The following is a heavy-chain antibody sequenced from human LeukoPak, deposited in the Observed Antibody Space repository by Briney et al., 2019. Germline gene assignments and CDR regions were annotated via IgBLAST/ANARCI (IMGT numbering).Heavy chain of an antibody. CDR1: GYTFTSYG. CDR2: ISAYNGNT. J-gene: IGHJ6*02. D-gene: IGHD6-13*01. V-gene: IGHV1-18*01. CDR3: ARGGDSSSWYGAYFYYGMDV. Sequence: GASVKVSCKASGYTFTSYGISWVRQAPGQGLEWMGWISAYNGNTNYAQKLQGRVTMTTDTSTGTAYMELRSLRSDDTAVYYCARGGDSSSWYGAYFYYGMDVWGQGTTVTVSS.